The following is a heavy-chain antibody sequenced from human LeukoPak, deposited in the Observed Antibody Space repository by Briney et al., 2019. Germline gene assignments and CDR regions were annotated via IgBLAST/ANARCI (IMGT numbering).Heavy chain of an antibody. V-gene: IGHV4-59*01. J-gene: IGHJ5*02. CDR3: ARDRGLTFGGVIALNWFDP. CDR2: IYYSGST. D-gene: IGHD3-16*02. CDR1: GVSISSYY. Sequence: PSETLSLTCTVSGVSISSYYWSWIRQPPGKGLEWIGYIYYSGSTNYNPSLKSRVTISVDTSKNQFSLKLSSVTAADTAVYYCARDRGLTFGGVIALNWFDPWGQGTLVTVSS.